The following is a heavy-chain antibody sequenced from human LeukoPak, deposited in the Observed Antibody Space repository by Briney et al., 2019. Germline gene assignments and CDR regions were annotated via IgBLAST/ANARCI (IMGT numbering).Heavy chain of an antibody. CDR3: ARIEDVTRGYNHAYYFDY. CDR2: IYHSGNT. D-gene: IGHD5-18*01. CDR1: GGSISSGGYY. Sequence: SETLSLTCTVSGGSISSGGYYWSWIRQPPGKGLEWIGYIYHSGNTYYNPSLKSRVTMSIDTSKKQFSLKLRTATAADTAVYYCARIEDVTRGYNHAYYFDYWGQGTLVIVSS. J-gene: IGHJ4*02. V-gene: IGHV4-30-2*01.